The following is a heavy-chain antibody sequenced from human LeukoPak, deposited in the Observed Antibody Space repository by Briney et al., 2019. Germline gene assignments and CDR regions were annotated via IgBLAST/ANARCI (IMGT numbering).Heavy chain of an antibody. CDR1: GFTFSTYS. Sequence: GGSLRLSCAASGFTFSTYSMNWVRQAPGKGLEWVSYISSSSSTIYYADSVKGRFTISRDNAKNSLYLQMNSLRAEDTAVYYCARGGIVVVVAAEFDPWGQGTLVIVSS. CDR3: ARGGIVVVVAAEFDP. V-gene: IGHV3-48*01. D-gene: IGHD2-15*01. J-gene: IGHJ5*02. CDR2: ISSSSSTI.